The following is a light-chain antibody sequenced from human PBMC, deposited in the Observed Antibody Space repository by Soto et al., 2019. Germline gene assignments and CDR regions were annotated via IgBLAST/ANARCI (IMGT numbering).Light chain of an antibody. J-gene: IGKJ4*01. V-gene: IGKV1-5*03. CDR2: KAS. CDR3: RQYNSYPLT. Sequence: DIQMTQSPSTLSASVGDRVTITCRASQSISSWLAWYQQKPGKAPNLLIYKASSLESGVPSSFSGSGSGTEFALTICSLQPDDFATYYCRQYNSYPLTFGGGTKVEIK. CDR1: QSISSW.